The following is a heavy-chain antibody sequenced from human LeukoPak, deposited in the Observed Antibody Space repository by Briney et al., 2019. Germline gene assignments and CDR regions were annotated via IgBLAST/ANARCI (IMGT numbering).Heavy chain of an antibody. CDR2: IYYSGST. V-gene: IGHV4-39*07. D-gene: IGHD5-18*01. CDR3: ARGGYSYGFGAFDI. J-gene: IGHJ3*02. Sequence: TSETLSLTCTVSGGSISSSSYYWGWIRQPPGKGLEWIGSIYYSGSTYYNPSLKSRVTISVGTSKNQFSLKLSSVTAADTAVYYCARGGYSYGFGAFDIWGQGTMVTVSS. CDR1: GGSISSSSYY.